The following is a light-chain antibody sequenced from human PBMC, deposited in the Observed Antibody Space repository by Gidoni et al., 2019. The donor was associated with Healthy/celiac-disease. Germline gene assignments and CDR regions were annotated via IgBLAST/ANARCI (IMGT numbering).Light chain of an antibody. CDR3: QQYNNWPRT. CDR1: QSVSSN. Sequence: EIVMTPSPATLSVSPGERATLSCRASQSVSSNLAWYQQKPGQAPRLLIYGASIRATGIPARFSGSGSGTEFTLTISSLQSEDFAVYYCQQYNNWPRTFGQGTKVENK. V-gene: IGKV3D-15*01. CDR2: GAS. J-gene: IGKJ1*01.